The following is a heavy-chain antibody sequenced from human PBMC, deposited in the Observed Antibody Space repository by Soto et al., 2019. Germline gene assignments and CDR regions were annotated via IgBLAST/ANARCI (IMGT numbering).Heavy chain of an antibody. V-gene: IGHV3-9*01. CDR2: ISWNSGSL. Sequence: PGGSLRLCCAASGCTFDDYDMHWVRQAPGKGLEWVSGISWNSGSLIYADSVKGRFTISRDNAKNSLYLQMNSLRAEDTALYYCAKVRVNKFSSNWYYFDYWGQGTLVTVSS. CDR1: GCTFDDYD. CDR3: AKVRVNKFSSNWYYFDY. J-gene: IGHJ4*02. D-gene: IGHD6-6*01.